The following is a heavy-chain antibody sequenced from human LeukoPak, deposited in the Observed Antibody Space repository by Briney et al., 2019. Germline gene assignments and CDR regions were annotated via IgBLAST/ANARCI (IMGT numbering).Heavy chain of an antibody. V-gene: IGHV3-21*01. CDR3: AGGQGWHFDL. D-gene: IGHD2-15*01. Sequence: GGSLRLSCAASGFTFSSYSMNWVRPAPGKGLEWVSSISSSSSYIYYADSVKGRFTISRDNAKLYLQMNSLRAEDTAVYYCAGGQGWHFDLWGRGTLITVSS. J-gene: IGHJ2*01. CDR2: ISSSSSYI. CDR1: GFTFSSYS.